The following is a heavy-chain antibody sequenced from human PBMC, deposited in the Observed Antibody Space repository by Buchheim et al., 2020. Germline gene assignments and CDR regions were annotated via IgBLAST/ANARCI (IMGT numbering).Heavy chain of an antibody. J-gene: IGHJ4*02. V-gene: IGHV4-30-2*01. CDR2: IYHSGST. CDR3: ARQHDYGGLFDY. Sequence: QLQLQKSGSGLVKPSQTLSLTCAVSGGSISSGGYSWSWIRQPPGKGLEWIGYIYHSGSTYYNPSLKSRVTISVDRSKNQFSLKLSSVTAAGTAVYYCARQHDYGGLFDYWGQGTL. CDR1: GGSISSGGYS. D-gene: IGHD4-23*01.